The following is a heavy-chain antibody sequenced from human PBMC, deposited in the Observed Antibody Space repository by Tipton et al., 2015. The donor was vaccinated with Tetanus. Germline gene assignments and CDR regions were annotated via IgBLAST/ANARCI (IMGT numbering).Heavy chain of an antibody. D-gene: IGHD3-22*01. CDR1: GYTFTGYY. CDR3: ARDRGDYIYYGMDV. Sequence: QLVQSGAEVKKPGASVKVSCKASGYTFTGYYIYWVRQAPGQGLEGMGWIDPNSGCTVYAQKFQGRATMTRDTSISTAYMELRSLRSDDTAVYYCARDRGDYIYYGMDVWGPGTTVTVS. CDR2: IDPNSGCT. J-gene: IGHJ6*02. V-gene: IGHV1-2*02.